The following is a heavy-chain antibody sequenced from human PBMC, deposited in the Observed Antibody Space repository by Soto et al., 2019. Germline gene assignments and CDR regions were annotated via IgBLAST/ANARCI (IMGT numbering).Heavy chain of an antibody. D-gene: IGHD3-10*01. CDR3: ARAPVLLWFGELSWFDP. Sequence: PSETLSLTCTVSGGSISSGDYYWSWIRQPPGKGLEWIGYIYYSGSTYYNPSLKSRVTISVDTSKNQFSLKLSSVTAADTAVYYCARAPVLLWFGELSWFDPWGQGTLVTVSS. J-gene: IGHJ5*02. CDR1: GGSISSGDYY. V-gene: IGHV4-30-4*01. CDR2: IYYSGST.